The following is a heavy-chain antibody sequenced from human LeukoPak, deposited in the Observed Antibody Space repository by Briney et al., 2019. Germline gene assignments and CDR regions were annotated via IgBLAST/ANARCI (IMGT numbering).Heavy chain of an antibody. V-gene: IGHV1-3*01. Sequence: GSVKVSCKASGYTFTSYAMHWVRQAPGQRLEWMGWINAGNGNIKYSQKFQGRVTITGDTSASTAYMELSSLRSEDTAVYYCARGYCSSTSCYMDVWGQGTTVT. CDR3: ARGYCSSTSCYMDV. D-gene: IGHD2-2*01. CDR1: GYTFTSYA. CDR2: INAGNGNI. J-gene: IGHJ6*02.